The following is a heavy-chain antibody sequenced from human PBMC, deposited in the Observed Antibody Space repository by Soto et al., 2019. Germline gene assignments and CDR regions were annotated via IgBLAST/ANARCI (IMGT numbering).Heavy chain of an antibody. Sequence: DVQVAESGGGSVQPGRSLRLSCEASGFSFDEYAMHWVRQVPGKGLEWVSSINWNSGNIGYADSVRGRFTISRDNAKNSLYLQMNSLRPEDTAFYYCANGTKYCSSGVCSVFDYWGQGTLVTVSS. CDR3: ANGTKYCSSGVCSVFDY. J-gene: IGHJ4*02. CDR2: INWNSGNI. D-gene: IGHD2-8*01. V-gene: IGHV3-9*01. CDR1: GFSFDEYA.